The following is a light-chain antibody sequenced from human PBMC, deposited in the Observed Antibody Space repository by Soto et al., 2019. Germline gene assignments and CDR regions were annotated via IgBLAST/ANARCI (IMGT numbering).Light chain of an antibody. CDR1: QSVGAY. CDR3: QQRSKLPRT. J-gene: IGKJ4*01. V-gene: IGKV3-11*01. CDR2: GAS. Sequence: EILLTQSPATLSLSPGERATLSCRASQSVGAYLAWYQQRPGQAPRLLIYGASNRATGIPARFSASGSETAFTLTISSLQPDDSAVYFCQQRSKLPRTFGGGTKVEIK.